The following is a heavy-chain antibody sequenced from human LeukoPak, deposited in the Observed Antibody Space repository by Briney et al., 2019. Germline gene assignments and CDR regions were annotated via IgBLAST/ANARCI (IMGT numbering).Heavy chain of an antibody. CDR2: ISYDGSNK. Sequence: GGSLRLSCAASGFTFSSYAMHWVRQAPGKGLEWVAVISYDGSNKYYADSVKGRFTISRDNSKNTLYLQMNSLRAEDTAVYYCARDGDFDYHYYYGMDVWGQGTTVTVSS. CDR1: GFTFSSYA. CDR3: ARDGDFDYHYYYGMDV. J-gene: IGHJ6*02. V-gene: IGHV3-30-3*01. D-gene: IGHD7-27*01.